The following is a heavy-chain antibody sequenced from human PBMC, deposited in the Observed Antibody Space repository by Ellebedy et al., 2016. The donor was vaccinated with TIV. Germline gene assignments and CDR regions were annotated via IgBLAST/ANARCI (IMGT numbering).Heavy chain of an antibody. D-gene: IGHD3-22*01. CDR3: ARKGYYDSSGYYNDWAFDI. V-gene: IGHV3-23*01. CDR2: IVSSGGST. J-gene: IGHJ3*02. CDR1: GLTFSSYA. Sequence: PGGSLRLSCAASGLTFSSYAMSWVHQAPGKGLEWVSGIVSSGGSTYYADSVKGRFTISRDNSKNTLYLQMNSLRAEDTAVYYCARKGYYDSSGYYNDWAFDIWGQGTKVTVSS.